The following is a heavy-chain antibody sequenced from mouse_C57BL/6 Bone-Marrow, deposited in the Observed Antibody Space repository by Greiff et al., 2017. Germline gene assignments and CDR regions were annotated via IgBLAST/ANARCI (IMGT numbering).Heavy chain of an antibody. Sequence: EVQRVESGEGLVKPGGSLKLSCAASGFTFSSYAMSWVRQTPEKRLEWVAYISSGGDYIYYADTVQGRFTISRDNARNTLYLQMSSLKSEDTAMYYYTGGRLRYDFDYWGQGTTLTVSS. CDR1: GFTFSSYA. D-gene: IGHD1-1*01. CDR2: ISSGGDYI. J-gene: IGHJ2*01. CDR3: TGGRLRYDFDY. V-gene: IGHV5-9-1*02.